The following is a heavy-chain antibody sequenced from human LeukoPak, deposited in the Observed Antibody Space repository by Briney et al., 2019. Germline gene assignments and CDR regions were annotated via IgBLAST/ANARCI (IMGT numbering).Heavy chain of an antibody. D-gene: IGHD3-22*01. CDR1: GFTFSSYA. V-gene: IGHV3-23*01. Sequence: GGSLRLSCAASGFTFSSYAMSWVRQAPGKGLEWVSAISGSGGSTYYADSVKGWFTISRDNSKNTLYLQMNSLRAEDTAVYYCAKDYYDSSGYYFLEDAFDIWGQGTMVTVSS. J-gene: IGHJ3*02. CDR2: ISGSGGST. CDR3: AKDYYDSSGYYFLEDAFDI.